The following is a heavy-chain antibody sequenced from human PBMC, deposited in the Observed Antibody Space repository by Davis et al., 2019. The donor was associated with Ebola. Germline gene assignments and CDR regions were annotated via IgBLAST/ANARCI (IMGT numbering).Heavy chain of an antibody. CDR1: GFTFSDYY. D-gene: IGHD6-13*01. CDR2: ISSSSSYT. V-gene: IGHV3-11*06. Sequence: GESLKISCAASGFTFSDYYMSWIRQAPGKGLEWVSYISSSSSYTNYADSVKGRFTISRDNAKNSLYLQMNSLRAEDTAVYYCAKDSAAAPFDPWGQGTLVTVSS. J-gene: IGHJ5*02. CDR3: AKDSAAAPFDP.